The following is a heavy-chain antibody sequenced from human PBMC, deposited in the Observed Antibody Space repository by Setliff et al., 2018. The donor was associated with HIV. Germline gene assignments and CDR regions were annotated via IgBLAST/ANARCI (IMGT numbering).Heavy chain of an antibody. CDR1: GGSISSGSYY. D-gene: IGHD3-10*01. V-gene: IGHV4-61*02. J-gene: IGHJ6*02. CDR2: IYTSGST. Sequence: PSETLSLTCTVSGGSISSGSYYWSWIRQPAGKGLEWIGRIYTSGSTNYNPSLKSRVTISVDTSKNQFSLKLSSVTAADTAVYYCERGQRGCGELGGAYYGMDVWGQGTTVTVSS. CDR3: ERGQRGCGELGGAYYGMDV.